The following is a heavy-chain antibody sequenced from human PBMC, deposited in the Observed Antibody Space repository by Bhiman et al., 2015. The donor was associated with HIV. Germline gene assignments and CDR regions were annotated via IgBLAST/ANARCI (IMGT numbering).Heavy chain of an antibody. D-gene: IGHD3-16*01. J-gene: IGHJ3*02. CDR3: ARSEGGGDAFDI. Sequence: EVQLVESGGGLVQPGGSLRLSCAASGFTFSIYWMSWVRQAPGKGLEWVSGISWNSGSIGYADSVKGRFTISRDNAKNSLYLQMNSLRAEDTALYYCARSEGGGDAFDIWGQGTMVTVSS. CDR1: GFTFSIYW. V-gene: IGHV3-9*01. CDR2: ISWNSGSI.